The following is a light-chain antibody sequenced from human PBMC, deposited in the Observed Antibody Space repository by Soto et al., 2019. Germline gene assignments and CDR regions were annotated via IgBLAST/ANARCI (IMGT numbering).Light chain of an antibody. CDR3: QQYDNSPLT. CDR1: QNITSN. CDR2: GAC. J-gene: IGKJ4*01. Sequence: EIVLTHSPGTLSLSPCERATLSCSASQNITSNLAWYQQKPGQAPRLLIYGACTRATGIPARFSGSGSGTDFTLTISRLEPEDFAVYYCQQYDNSPLTFGGGTKV. V-gene: IGKV3-20*01.